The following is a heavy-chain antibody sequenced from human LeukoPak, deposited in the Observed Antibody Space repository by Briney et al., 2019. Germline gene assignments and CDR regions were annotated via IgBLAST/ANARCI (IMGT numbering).Heavy chain of an antibody. J-gene: IGHJ4*02. CDR1: GFTFRHYA. D-gene: IGHD3-16*01. Sequence: GGSLRLSCAASGFTFRHYAVHWVRQAPGGGLEWVAVVSFDGAHKYYAESVKGRFTISKDNSNNTLFLQMDSLRLEDTALYYCVRARAGGLDYWGQGTLVTVSS. CDR2: VSFDGAHK. CDR3: VRARAGGLDY. V-gene: IGHV3-30*04.